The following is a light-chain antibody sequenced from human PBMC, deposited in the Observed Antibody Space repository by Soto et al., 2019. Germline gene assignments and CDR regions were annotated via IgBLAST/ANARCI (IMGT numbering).Light chain of an antibody. J-gene: IGLJ1*01. CDR2: DVG. Sequence: QSVLTQPRSVSGSPGQSVTISCTGTSGDVGGYNYVSWYQQHPGKAPKLMISDVGKRPSGVPDRFSGSKSGNTASLTISGLQAEDEADYYCCSYAGSFLKVFGTGTKVTVL. CDR1: SGDVGGYNY. V-gene: IGLV2-11*01. CDR3: CSYAGSFLKV.